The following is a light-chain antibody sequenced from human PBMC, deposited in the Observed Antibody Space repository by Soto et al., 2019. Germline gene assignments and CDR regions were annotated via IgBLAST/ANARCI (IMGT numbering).Light chain of an antibody. V-gene: IGKV3-11*01. CDR2: DAS. J-gene: IGKJ4*01. CDR3: QQRSNWPPLT. Sequence: EIVLTQSPATLSLSPGERATLSCRASQSISSYLAWYQHKPGQAPRLLIYDASNRAPGIPARFSGSGPGTDFTLTISSLEPEDFAVYYCQQRSNWPPLTFGGGTKVEIK. CDR1: QSISSY.